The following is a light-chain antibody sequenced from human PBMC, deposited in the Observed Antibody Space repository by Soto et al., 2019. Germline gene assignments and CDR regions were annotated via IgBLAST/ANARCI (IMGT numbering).Light chain of an antibody. J-gene: IGKJ1*01. CDR3: QQYNSYSGT. Sequence: DTQMTQSPSTLSASVGDRVTITCRASQSISSWLAWYQQKPGKAPKLLIYKASSLESGVPSRFSGSGSGTEFTLTISSLQPDDFATYYCQQYNSYSGTFGQGTKVELK. CDR2: KAS. V-gene: IGKV1-5*03. CDR1: QSISSW.